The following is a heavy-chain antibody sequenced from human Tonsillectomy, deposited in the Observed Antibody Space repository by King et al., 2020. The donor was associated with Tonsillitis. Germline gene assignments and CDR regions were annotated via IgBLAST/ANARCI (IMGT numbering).Heavy chain of an antibody. D-gene: IGHD3-22*01. CDR2: IYHSGST. J-gene: IGHJ4*02. CDR1: GYSISSGYY. CDR3: ASSGKNLWTSYDSSGYLNY. V-gene: IGHV4-38-2*02. Sequence: HVQLQESGPGLVKPSETLPLTCTVSGYSISSGYYWGWIRQPPGKGLEWIGSIYHSGSTYYNPSLKSRVTISVDTSKNQFSLKLSSVTAADTAVYYCASSGKNLWTSYDSSGYLNYWGQGTLVTVSS.